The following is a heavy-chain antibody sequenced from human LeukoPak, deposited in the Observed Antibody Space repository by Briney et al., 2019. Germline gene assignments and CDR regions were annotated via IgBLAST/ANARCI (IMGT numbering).Heavy chain of an antibody. J-gene: IGHJ4*02. V-gene: IGHV1-8*01. D-gene: IGHD1-26*01. CDR2: INPNSGNT. CDR3: ARGYRGSYNFDY. Sequence: AASVKVSCKASGYTFTSYDINWVRQATGQGLEWMGWINPNSGNTGYAQKFQGRVTMTRNTSISTAYMELSSLRSEDTAVYYCARGYRGSYNFDYWGQGTLVTVSS. CDR1: GYTFTSYD.